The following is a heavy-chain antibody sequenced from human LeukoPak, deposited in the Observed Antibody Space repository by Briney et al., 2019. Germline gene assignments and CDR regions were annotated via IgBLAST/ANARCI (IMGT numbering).Heavy chain of an antibody. J-gene: IGHJ6*02. Sequence: GRSLRLSCADTGFTFSSYGMHWVRQAPGKRLEWVAVISYDGSKKYYADSVKGRFTISRDNSKNTLYLQMNSLGAEDTAVYYCAKGLTYGMDVWGQGTTVTVSS. V-gene: IGHV3-30*18. D-gene: IGHD4/OR15-4a*01. CDR1: GFTFSSYG. CDR3: AKGLTYGMDV. CDR2: ISYDGSKK.